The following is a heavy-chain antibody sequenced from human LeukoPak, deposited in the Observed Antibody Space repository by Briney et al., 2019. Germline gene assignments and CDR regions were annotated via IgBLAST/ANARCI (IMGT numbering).Heavy chain of an antibody. CDR2: IYHSGTT. V-gene: IGHV4-38-2*02. Sequence: SETLSLTCTVSGYSISSGYYWGWIRQPPGKWLEWIGTIYHSGTTYYNPSLKSRVTMSVDTSKNQFSLRLRSVTAADTAVYYCARGQARLAWFDPWGQGTLVTVSS. J-gene: IGHJ5*02. CDR3: ARGQARLAWFDP. CDR1: GYSISSGYY. D-gene: IGHD6-19*01.